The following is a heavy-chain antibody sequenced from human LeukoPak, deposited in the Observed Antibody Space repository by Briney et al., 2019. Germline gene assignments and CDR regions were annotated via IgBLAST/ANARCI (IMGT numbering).Heavy chain of an antibody. V-gene: IGHV3-48*04. J-gene: IGHJ4*02. CDR1: GFTFSRCS. CDR3: ALAGTGQPFDY. Sequence: PGGSLRLSCAASGFTFSRCSMSWVRQAPGKGLEWVSYTSSSSSTIYYADSVKGRFTISRDNAKNSLYLQMNSLRAEDTAVYYCALAGTGQPFDYWGQGTLVTVSS. CDR2: TSSSSSTI. D-gene: IGHD6-19*01.